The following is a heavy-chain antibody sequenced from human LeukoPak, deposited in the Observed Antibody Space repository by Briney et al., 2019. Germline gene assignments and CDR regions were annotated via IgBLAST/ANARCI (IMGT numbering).Heavy chain of an antibody. J-gene: IGHJ4*02. CDR1: GYSFTSYW. V-gene: IGHV5-51*01. CDR2: IYPGDSDT. Sequence: GESLKISCQGSGYSFTSYWIGWVRPMPGKGLEWMEIIYPGDSDTRYSPSFQGQVTISADKSISTAYLQWSSLKASDTAMYYCIGSVVVAGLFDYWGQGTLVTVSS. D-gene: IGHD6-19*01. CDR3: IGSVVVAGLFDY.